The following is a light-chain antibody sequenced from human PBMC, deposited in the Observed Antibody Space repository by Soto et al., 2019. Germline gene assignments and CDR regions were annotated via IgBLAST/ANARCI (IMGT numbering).Light chain of an antibody. CDR1: LSISRY. Sequence: DIQMTQSPSSLSASVGDRVTITCRASLSISRYLNWYQQKPGKVPKLLIYAASNLQSGVPSRFSGSGSGTDFTLTISSLQPEDFPTYFCQQSYITAWTFGQGTKVDIK. V-gene: IGKV1-39*01. CDR2: AAS. J-gene: IGKJ1*01. CDR3: QQSYITAWT.